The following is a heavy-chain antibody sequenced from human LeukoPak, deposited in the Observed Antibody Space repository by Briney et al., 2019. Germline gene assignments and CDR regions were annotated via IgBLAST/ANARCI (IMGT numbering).Heavy chain of an antibody. CDR1: GGSISSSY. CDR3: ASSRWLQGLGWFDP. V-gene: IGHV4-59*08. CDR2: IYYSWTA. J-gene: IGHJ5*02. D-gene: IGHD5-24*01. Sequence: PSETLSLTCTVSGGSISSSYWCWVWQRPRTGLGRVAYIYYSWTANNNPSLTRRVTISLATSKNKFSLKLSPVTAADTAVDYCASSRWLQGLGWFDPWGQGTLVTVSS.